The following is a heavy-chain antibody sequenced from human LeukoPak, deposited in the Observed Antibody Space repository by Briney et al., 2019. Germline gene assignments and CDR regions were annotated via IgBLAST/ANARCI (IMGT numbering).Heavy chain of an antibody. Sequence: GGSLRLSCAASGFTFSNYWMHWVRHDPGKGLVWVSRINSDGSSTSYADSVKGRFTISRDNAKNTLYLQMNSLRVDDTAVYYCAPNIVATLSFWGQGTLVTVS. CDR2: INSDGSST. CDR1: GFTFSNYW. CDR3: APNIVATLSF. D-gene: IGHD5-12*01. V-gene: IGHV3-74*01. J-gene: IGHJ4*02.